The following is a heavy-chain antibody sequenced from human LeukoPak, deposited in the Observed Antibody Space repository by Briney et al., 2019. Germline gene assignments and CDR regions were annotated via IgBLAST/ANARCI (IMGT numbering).Heavy chain of an antibody. V-gene: IGHV3-73*01. CDR1: GFTFSGSA. Sequence: GGSLRLSCAASGFTFSGSAIHWVRQSSGKGLEWVGQIDKQDKGYATATAYAASVKGRFTISRDDSINTAYLQMKSLKTEDTALYYCTRDSGTYNWFDPWGQGTLVTVSS. D-gene: IGHD1-26*01. CDR2: IDKQDKGYATAT. CDR3: TRDSGTYNWFDP. J-gene: IGHJ5*02.